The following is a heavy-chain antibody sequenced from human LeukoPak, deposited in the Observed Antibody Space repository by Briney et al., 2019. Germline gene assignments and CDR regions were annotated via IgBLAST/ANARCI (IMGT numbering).Heavy chain of an antibody. CDR2: INYRGST. Sequence: SETLSLTCTVSNASISSNTYYRAWIRQPPGKGLEYIGSINYRGSTYYNPSLKSRVTLSVDTSKNQFSLKLNSVTAADTAVYYCARAFRLTTIDYWGQGTLVTVSS. CDR1: NASISSNTYY. CDR3: ARAFRLTTIDY. V-gene: IGHV4-39*07. D-gene: IGHD1-1*01. J-gene: IGHJ4*02.